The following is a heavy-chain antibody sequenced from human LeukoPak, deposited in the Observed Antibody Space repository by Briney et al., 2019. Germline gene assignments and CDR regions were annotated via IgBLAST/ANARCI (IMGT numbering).Heavy chain of an antibody. V-gene: IGHV3-23*01. CDR3: VRVKWSFLDY. Sequence: GGSLRLSCAASGFTFSSYAMSWVRQAPGKGLEWVSLISGSGGSTYYADSVKGRFTISRDNSKNTLYLQMNSLRAEDTAVYYCVRVKWSFLDYWGQGTLVTVSS. D-gene: IGHD2-8*01. CDR1: GFTFSSYA. CDR2: ISGSGGST. J-gene: IGHJ4*02.